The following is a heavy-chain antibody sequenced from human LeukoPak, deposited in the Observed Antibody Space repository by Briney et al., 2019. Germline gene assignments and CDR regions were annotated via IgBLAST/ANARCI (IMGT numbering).Heavy chain of an antibody. CDR1: GGSISSSSYY. J-gene: IGHJ5*02. CDR2: INRSGST. Sequence: SETLSLTCTVSGGSISSSSYYWSWIRQPPGKGLEWIGEINRSGSTNYNPSLKSRVTISVDTSKNQFSLKLSSVTAADTAVYYCARDGWELLGWFDPWGQGTLVTVSS. CDR3: ARDGWELLGWFDP. V-gene: IGHV4-39*07. D-gene: IGHD1-26*01.